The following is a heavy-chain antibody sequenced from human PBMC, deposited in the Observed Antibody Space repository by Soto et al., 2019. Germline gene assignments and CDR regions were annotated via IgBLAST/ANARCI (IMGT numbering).Heavy chain of an antibody. Sequence: GRSLRLSCAASGLTFSSYSMNWVRQAPGKGLEWVSYISSSSSTIYYADSVKGRFTISRDNAKNSLYLQMNSLRAEDTAVYYFAFGAYSGYYCYGIDFCGPRDTGTVS. D-gene: IGHD2-21*01. V-gene: IGHV3-48*01. CDR2: ISSSSSTI. CDR3: AFGAYSGYYCYGIDF. J-gene: IGHJ6*02. CDR1: GLTFSSYS.